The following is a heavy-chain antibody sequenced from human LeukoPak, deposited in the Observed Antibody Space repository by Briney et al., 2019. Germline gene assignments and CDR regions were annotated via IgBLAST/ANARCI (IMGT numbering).Heavy chain of an antibody. CDR1: GGSISSGSYY. CDR3: ARAAAGTGYNWFDP. J-gene: IGHJ5*02. CDR2: IYTSGST. Sequence: SETLSLTCTVSGGSISSGSYYWSWIRQPAGKGLEWIGRIYTSGSTNYNPSLKSRVTISVDTSKNQFSLKLSSVTAADTAVYYCARAAAGTGYNWFDPWGQGTLVTVSS. D-gene: IGHD6-13*01. V-gene: IGHV4-61*02.